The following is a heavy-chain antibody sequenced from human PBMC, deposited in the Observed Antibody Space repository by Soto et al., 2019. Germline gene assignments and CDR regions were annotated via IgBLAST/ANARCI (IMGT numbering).Heavy chain of an antibody. CDR3: AKATSNFDS. Sequence: EVQLLESGGGLVQPGGSLRLSCAASGFTFSNSGMNWVRQAPGKGLEWVSSISNSGGSTFYADSVKGRYTNSRDNSKNTLYLQMNGLRADDTAAYYCAKATSNFDSWGQGTLVTVSS. CDR2: ISNSGGST. D-gene: IGHD2-2*01. V-gene: IGHV3-23*01. J-gene: IGHJ4*02. CDR1: GFTFSNSG.